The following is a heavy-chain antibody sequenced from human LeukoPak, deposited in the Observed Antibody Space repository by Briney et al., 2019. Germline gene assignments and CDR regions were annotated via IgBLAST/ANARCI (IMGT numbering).Heavy chain of an antibody. CDR1: GDSVSSNSDT. CDR3: ARRGAGWSGMDV. CDR2: TYYRSKWYN. Sequence: SQTLSLTCAISGDSVSSNSDTWNWIRQSPSRGLEWLGRTYYRSKWYNNYAVSVKSRITISPDTSKNQFSLQLNSVTPEDTAVYYCARRGAGWSGMDVWGQGTTVTVSS. J-gene: IGHJ6*02. D-gene: IGHD1-26*01. V-gene: IGHV6-1*01.